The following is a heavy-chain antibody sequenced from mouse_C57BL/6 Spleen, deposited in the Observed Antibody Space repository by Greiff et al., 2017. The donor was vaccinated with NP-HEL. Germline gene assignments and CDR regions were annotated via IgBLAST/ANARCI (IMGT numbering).Heavy chain of an antibody. J-gene: IGHJ4*01. Sequence: QVHVKQSGAELVRPGASVTLSCKASGYTFTDYEMHWVKQTPVHGLEWIGAIDPETGGTAYNQKFKGKAILTADKSSSTAYMELRSLTSEDSAVYYCTRGLRRYYAMDYWGQGTSVTVSS. CDR3: TRGLRRYYAMDY. V-gene: IGHV1-15*01. CDR1: GYTFTDYE. CDR2: IDPETGGT. D-gene: IGHD2-4*01.